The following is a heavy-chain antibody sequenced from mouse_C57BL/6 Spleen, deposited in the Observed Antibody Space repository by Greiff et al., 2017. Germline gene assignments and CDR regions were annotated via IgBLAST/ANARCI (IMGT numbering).Heavy chain of an antibody. CDR1: GYAFSSYW. D-gene: IGHD1-1*01. Sequence: VQLQQSGAELVKPGASVKISCKASGYAFSSYWMNWVKQRPGKGLEWIGQIYPGDGDTNYNGKFKGKATLTADKSSSTAYMQLSSLTSDDSAVYFCAREGLLGLYYAMDYWGQGTSVTVSS. V-gene: IGHV1-80*01. CDR2: IYPGDGDT. J-gene: IGHJ4*01. CDR3: AREGLLGLYYAMDY.